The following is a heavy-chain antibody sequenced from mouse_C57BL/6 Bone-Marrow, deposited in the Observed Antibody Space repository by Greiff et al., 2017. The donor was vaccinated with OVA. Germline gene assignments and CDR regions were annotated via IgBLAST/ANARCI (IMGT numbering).Heavy chain of an antibody. J-gene: IGHJ2*01. CDR2: IYPGSGST. D-gene: IGHD1-1*01. CDR1: GYTFTSYW. CDR3: ARDYGSVYYFDY. V-gene: IGHV1-55*01. Sequence: QVQLKQPGAELVKPGASVTMSCKASGYTFTSYWITWVKQRPGQGLEWIGDIYPGSGSTNYNEKFKSKATLTVDTSSSTAYMQLSSLTSEDSAGYYGARDYGSVYYFDYWGQGTTLTVSA.